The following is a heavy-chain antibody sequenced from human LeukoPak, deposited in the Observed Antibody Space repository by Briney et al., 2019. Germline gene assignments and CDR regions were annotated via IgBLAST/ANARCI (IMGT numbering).Heavy chain of an antibody. V-gene: IGHV4-4*02. CDR1: GGSISSRNW. CDR2: MYHSGSI. J-gene: IGHJ5*02. CDR3: ARVEQGLTGYYKTPFSWFDP. D-gene: IGHD3-9*01. Sequence: SETLSLTCTVSGGSISSRNWWSWVRQPPGKGLEWIGEMYHSGSINYNPSLKSRVTISVDISKNQFSLRLNSVTAADTAVYYCARVEQGLTGYYKTPFSWFDPWGQGTLVTVSS.